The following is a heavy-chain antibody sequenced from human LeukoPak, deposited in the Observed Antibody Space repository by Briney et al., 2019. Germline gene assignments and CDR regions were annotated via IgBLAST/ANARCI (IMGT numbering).Heavy chain of an antibody. CDR1: GGSISSGDYY. D-gene: IGHD3-9*01. J-gene: IGHJ4*02. Sequence: SETLSLTCSVSGGSISSGDYYWSWIRQPAGKGLEWIGRISTSGSTNYNPSLKSRVTISIDTSKDQFSLRLSSVTAADTAVYYCARATGYYDYLISLWGQGTLATVSS. CDR3: ARATGYYDYLISL. V-gene: IGHV4-61*02. CDR2: ISTSGST.